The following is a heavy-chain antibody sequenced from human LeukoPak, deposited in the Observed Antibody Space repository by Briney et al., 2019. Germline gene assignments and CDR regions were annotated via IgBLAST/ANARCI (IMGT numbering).Heavy chain of an antibody. D-gene: IGHD2-2*01. CDR2: IIPIFGTA. CDR3: ARGVVPAFYGMDV. J-gene: IGHJ6*02. CDR1: GGTFSSYA. V-gene: IGHV1-69*13. Sequence: GASVKVSCKASGGTFSSYAISWVRQAPGQGLEWMGGIIPIFGTANYAQKFQGGVTITADESTGTAYMELSSLRSEDAAVYYCARGVVPAFYGMDVWGQGTTVTVSS.